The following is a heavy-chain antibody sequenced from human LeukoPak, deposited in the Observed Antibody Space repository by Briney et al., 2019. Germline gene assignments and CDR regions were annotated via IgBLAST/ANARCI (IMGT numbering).Heavy chain of an antibody. CDR1: GGTFSSYA. Sequence: ASVKVSCKASGGTFSSYAISWVRQAPGHGLERMGGIIPIFGTANYAQKFQGRVTITTDESTSTAYMELSSLRSEDTAVYYCAREVDCSSSSQLPCEDYWGQGTLVTVSS. CDR2: IIPIFGTA. D-gene: IGHD6-6*01. V-gene: IGHV1-69*05. CDR3: AREVDCSSSSQLPCEDY. J-gene: IGHJ4*02.